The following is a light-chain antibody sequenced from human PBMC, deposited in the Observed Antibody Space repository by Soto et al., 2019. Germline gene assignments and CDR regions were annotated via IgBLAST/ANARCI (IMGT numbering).Light chain of an antibody. V-gene: IGKV1-5*03. CDR1: QTISSW. J-gene: IGKJ5*01. Sequence: DIQMTQSPSTLSGSVGATVTITCRASQTISSWLAWYQQKPGKAPKLLIYKASTLKSGVPSRFSGSGSGTDCTLTISSLQPEDFATYYCQQANSFPITLGQGTRLEIK. CDR2: KAS. CDR3: QQANSFPIT.